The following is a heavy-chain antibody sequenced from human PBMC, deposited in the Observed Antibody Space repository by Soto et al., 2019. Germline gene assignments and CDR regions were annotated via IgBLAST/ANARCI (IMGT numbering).Heavy chain of an antibody. CDR3: ARGYYDSSGQSNTFDI. D-gene: IGHD3-22*01. V-gene: IGHV4-59*01. J-gene: IGHJ3*02. Sequence: SETLSLSCTVSGASISSSYWSWIRQSPGKGLEWIGYVYYSGSTNYNPSLKSRVTISVDTSKNQFSLKLSSVTAADTAVYYCARGYYDSSGQSNTFDIWGQGTMVTVSS. CDR2: VYYSGST. CDR1: GASISSSY.